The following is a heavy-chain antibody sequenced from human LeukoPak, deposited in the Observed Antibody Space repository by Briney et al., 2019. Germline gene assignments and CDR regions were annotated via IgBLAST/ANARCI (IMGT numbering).Heavy chain of an antibody. CDR1: GFTFSSYW. J-gene: IGHJ6*02. D-gene: IGHD3-9*01. CDR3: ARDLMDYDVSTGLHHYYMDV. Sequence: GGSLRLSCVASGFTFSSYWMHWVRQDPRKGLVWVSRINGDGSNINYADSVRGRFTISRDNAKNTLYLQMNTLRVEDTAVYYCARDLMDYDVSTGLHHYYMDVWGQGTTVTVSS. CDR2: INGDGSNI. V-gene: IGHV3-74*01.